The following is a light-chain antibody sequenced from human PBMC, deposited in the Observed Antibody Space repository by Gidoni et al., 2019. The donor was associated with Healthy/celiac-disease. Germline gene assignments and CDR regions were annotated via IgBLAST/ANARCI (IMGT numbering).Light chain of an antibody. J-gene: IGKJ4*01. CDR1: QSISSY. Sequence: SQSISSYLNWYQQKPGKAPKLLIYAASSLQSGVPSSFSGSGSGTDFTLTISSLQPEDFATYYCQQSYSTPKTFGGGTKVDIK. CDR2: AAS. V-gene: IGKV1-39*01. CDR3: QQSYSTPKT.